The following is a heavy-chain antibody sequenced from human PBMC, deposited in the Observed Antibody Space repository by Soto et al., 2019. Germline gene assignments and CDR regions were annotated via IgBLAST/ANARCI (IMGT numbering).Heavy chain of an antibody. CDR3: AIGDSSSFGY. J-gene: IGHJ4*02. CDR1: GGSISSYY. V-gene: IGHV4-59*01. D-gene: IGHD6-19*01. Sequence: PESLSLACTVSGGSISSYYWSWIRQPPGKGLEWIGYIYYSGRTNYNPSLKSRVTISVDASKNQFSLKLSSVTAADPAVYYFAIGDSSSFGYWGQGTLVTVSS. CDR2: IYYSGRT.